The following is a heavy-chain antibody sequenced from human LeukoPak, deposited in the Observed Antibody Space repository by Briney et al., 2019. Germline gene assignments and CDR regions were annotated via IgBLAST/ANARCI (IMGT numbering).Heavy chain of an antibody. CDR3: ARAAGEEGPDFDF. V-gene: IGHV3-30*04. D-gene: IGHD3-10*01. J-gene: IGHJ4*02. CDR2: MSSDGKKK. Sequence: GGSLRLSCEASGFIFSSYEIHWVRQAPGKGLEWVGIMSSDGKKKFYADSLKGRFTISRDNSKNTLYLQMNSLRADDTAVYYCARAAGEEGPDFDFWGQGTLVTVSS. CDR1: GFIFSSYE.